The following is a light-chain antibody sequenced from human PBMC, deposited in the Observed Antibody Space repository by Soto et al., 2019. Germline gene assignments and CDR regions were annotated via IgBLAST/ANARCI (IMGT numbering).Light chain of an antibody. Sequence: QSSLTHPAPVSASPGQSITISCTGSSNEIGTYEYVSWHQHHPGRAPKLIIFGVNDRPSGISDRFSGSKSGNTASLTIFGLQLEDEAVYYCSSYTTGSTLPWVFGTGTKVTVL. J-gene: IGLJ1*01. CDR1: SNEIGTYEY. CDR2: GVN. V-gene: IGLV2-14*01. CDR3: SSYTTGSTLPWV.